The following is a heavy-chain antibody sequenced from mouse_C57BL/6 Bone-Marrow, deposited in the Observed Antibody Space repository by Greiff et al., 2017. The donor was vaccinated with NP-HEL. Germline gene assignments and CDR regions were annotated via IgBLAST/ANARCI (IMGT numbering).Heavy chain of an antibody. CDR2: IDPSDSYT. D-gene: IGHD2-5*01. V-gene: IGHV1-69*01. CDR3: ARDPYCSTPGFAY. J-gene: IGHJ3*01. CDR1: GYTFTSYW. Sequence: QVRLQQPGAELVMPGASVKLSCKASGYTFTSYWMHWVKQRPGQGLEWIGEIDPSDSYTNYNQKFKGKSTLTVDKSSSTAYMHLSSLTSEDSAGYYSARDPYCSTPGFAYWGRGTLVTVSA.